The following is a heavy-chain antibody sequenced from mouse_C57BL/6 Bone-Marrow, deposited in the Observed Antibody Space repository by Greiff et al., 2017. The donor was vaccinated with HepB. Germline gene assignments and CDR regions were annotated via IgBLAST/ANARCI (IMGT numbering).Heavy chain of an antibody. Sequence: QVQLQQPGAELVKPGASVKLSCKASGYTFTSYWMHWVKQRPGQGLEWIGMIHPNSGSTNYNEKFKSKATLTVDKSYSTAYMQLSSLTSEDSAVYYCARRDYSNWFAYWGQGTLVTVSA. D-gene: IGHD2-5*01. V-gene: IGHV1-64*01. J-gene: IGHJ3*01. CDR3: ARRDYSNWFAY. CDR2: IHPNSGST. CDR1: GYTFTSYW.